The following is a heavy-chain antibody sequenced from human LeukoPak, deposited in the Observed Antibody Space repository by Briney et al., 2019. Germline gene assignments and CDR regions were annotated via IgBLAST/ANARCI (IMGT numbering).Heavy chain of an antibody. CDR2: VYHSGHT. V-gene: IGHV4-38-2*01. J-gene: IGHJ4*02. Sequence: SETLSLTCAVSGHSIGSGYYWAWIRQSPGKGLQWIASVYHSGHTYYNPSLLSRVTISVDTSEKQFSLNLRSVTAADTAVYYCARIRGSGSSRLFDYWGQGTLVTVSS. CDR1: GHSIGSGYY. D-gene: IGHD6-13*01. CDR3: ARIRGSGSSRLFDY.